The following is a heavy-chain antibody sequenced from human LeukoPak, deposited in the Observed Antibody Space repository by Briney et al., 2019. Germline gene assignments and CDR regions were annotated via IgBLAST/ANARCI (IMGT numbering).Heavy chain of an antibody. CDR2: MYYSGTT. V-gene: IGHV4-39*01. Sequence: SETLSLTCTVSGGSISSSSYYWGWIRQPPGKGLEWIGSMYYSGTTYYNPSLKSRVTISVDTSKNQFSLKLSSVTAADTAVYYCARTVSWKQLVLGFWGQGTLVTVSS. CDR1: GGSISSSSYY. CDR3: ARTVSWKQLVLGF. D-gene: IGHD6-13*01. J-gene: IGHJ4*02.